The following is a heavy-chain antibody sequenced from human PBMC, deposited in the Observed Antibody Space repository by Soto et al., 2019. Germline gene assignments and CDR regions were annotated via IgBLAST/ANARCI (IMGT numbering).Heavy chain of an antibody. CDR2: IYYSGST. D-gene: IGHD3-10*01. J-gene: IGHJ5*02. Sequence: SETLSLTCTVSGGSISSYYWSWIRQPPGKGLEWIGYIYYSGSTNYNPSLKSRVTISVDTSKNQFSLKLSSVTAADTAVYYCARENLHPYYYGSGSYLDPWGQGTLVTVSS. CDR3: ARENLHPYYYGSGSYLDP. V-gene: IGHV4-59*01. CDR1: GGSISSYY.